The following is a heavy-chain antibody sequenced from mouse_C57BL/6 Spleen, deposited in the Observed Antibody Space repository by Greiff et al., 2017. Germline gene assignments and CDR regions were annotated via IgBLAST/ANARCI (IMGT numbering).Heavy chain of an antibody. V-gene: IGHV1-80*01. CDR3: ARGGYYRGAMDY. CDR2: IYPGDGDT. J-gene: IGHJ4*01. CDR1: GYAFSSYW. D-gene: IGHD2-3*01. Sequence: QVQLQQSGAELVKPGASVKISCKASGYAFSSYWMNWVKQRPGKGLEWIGQIYPGDGDTNYNGKFKGKATLTADKSSSTAYMQLSSLTSEDSAVYFCARGGYYRGAMDYWGQGTSVTVSS.